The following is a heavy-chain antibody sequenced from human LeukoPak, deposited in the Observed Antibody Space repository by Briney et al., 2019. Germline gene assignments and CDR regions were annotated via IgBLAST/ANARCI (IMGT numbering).Heavy chain of an antibody. CDR3: ARSEVSSGLELYYFDY. CDR2: IYHSGST. CDR1: GGSISSSNW. J-gene: IGHJ4*02. V-gene: IGHV4-4*02. D-gene: IGHD6-19*01. Sequence: SGTLSLTCAVSGGSISSSNWWSWVRQPPGKGLEWIGEIYHSGSTNYNPSLKSRVTISVDKSKNQFSLKLSSVTAADTAAYYCARSEVSSGLELYYFDYWGQGTLVTVSS.